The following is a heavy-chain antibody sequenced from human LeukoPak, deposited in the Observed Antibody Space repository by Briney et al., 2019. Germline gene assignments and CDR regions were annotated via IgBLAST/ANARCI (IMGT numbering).Heavy chain of an antibody. J-gene: IGHJ4*02. V-gene: IGHV3-30*03. CDR3: ASGLRYFDWSLLDY. D-gene: IGHD3-9*01. CDR2: ISYDGSNK. Sequence: GGSLRLSCAAAGFTFSSYGMHWVSQAPGKGLEWVAVISYDGSNKYYADSVKGRFTISRDNSKNTLYLQMNSLRAEDTAVYYCASGLRYFDWSLLDYWGQGTLVTVSS. CDR1: GFTFSSYG.